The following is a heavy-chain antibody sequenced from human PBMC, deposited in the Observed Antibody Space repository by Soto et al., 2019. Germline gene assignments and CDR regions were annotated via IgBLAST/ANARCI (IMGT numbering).Heavy chain of an antibody. CDR1: GFTFSTYA. V-gene: IGHV3-30*04. CDR2: ISYDGRNK. J-gene: IGHJ1*01. Sequence: QVQLVESGGGVVQPGRSLRVSCAASGFTFSTYAMHWVRQAPGKGLEWMAVISYDGRNKNYADAVKGRFTFSRDNSKNMLYLQMDSLRPDDTAVYYCARGLESGDTYFGHWGQGTLVTVSS. CDR3: ARGLESGDTYFGH. D-gene: IGHD2-21*01.